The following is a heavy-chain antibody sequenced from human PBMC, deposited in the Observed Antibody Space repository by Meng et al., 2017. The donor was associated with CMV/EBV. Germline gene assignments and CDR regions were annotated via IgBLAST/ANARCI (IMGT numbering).Heavy chain of an antibody. CDR3: ARPNLFGVVDY. J-gene: IGHJ4*02. D-gene: IGHD3-3*01. V-gene: IGHV3-48*03. CDR1: GFTFSSYE. CDR2: ISSSGSTI. Sequence: GESLKISCAASGFTFSSYEMNWVRQAPGKGLEWVSYISSSGSTIYYADSVKGRFTTSRDNAKNSLYLQMNSLRAEDTAVYYCARPNLFGVVDYWGQGTLVTVSS.